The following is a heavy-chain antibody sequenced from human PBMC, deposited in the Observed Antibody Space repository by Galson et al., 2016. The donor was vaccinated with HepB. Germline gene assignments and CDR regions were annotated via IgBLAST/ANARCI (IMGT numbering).Heavy chain of an antibody. J-gene: IGHJ6*02. V-gene: IGHV3-9*01. CDR1: GFTFDDYA. CDR3: AKDIRSGSGSVHYSYYGMDV. Sequence: SLRLSCAASGFTFDDYAMHWVRQAPGKGLEWVSGISWNSGSIGYADSVKGRFTISRDNAQNSLYLQMNSLRAEDTALYYCAKDIRSGSGSVHYSYYGMDVWGQGTTVTVSS. CDR2: ISWNSGSI. D-gene: IGHD3-10*01.